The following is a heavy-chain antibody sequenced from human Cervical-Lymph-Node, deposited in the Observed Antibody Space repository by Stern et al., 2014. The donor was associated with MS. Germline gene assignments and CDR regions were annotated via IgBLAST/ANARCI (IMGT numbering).Heavy chain of an antibody. CDR2: IDYSGST. Sequence: QLQLQESGPGLVKPSETLSLTCTVSVGSISSYYWSWIRQPPGKGLEWSGYIDYSGSTNYNPSLKSRVTISVDTSKNQFSLKLSSVTAADTAVYYCARGATQAFDPWGQGTLVTVSS. CDR1: VGSISSYY. CDR3: ARGATQAFDP. V-gene: IGHV4-59*01. J-gene: IGHJ5*02.